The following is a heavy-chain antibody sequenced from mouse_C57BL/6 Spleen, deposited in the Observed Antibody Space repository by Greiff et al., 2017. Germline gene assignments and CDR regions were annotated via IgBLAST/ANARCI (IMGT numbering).Heavy chain of an antibody. J-gene: IGHJ3*01. D-gene: IGHD1-1*01. CDR2: IDPADSYT. V-gene: IGHV1-59*01. CDR1: GYTFTSYW. CDR3: ASWGITTVVATD. Sequence: QVQLQQPGAELVRPGTSVKLSCKASGYTFTSYWMHWVKQRPGQGLEWIVVIDPADSYTNYNQKLKGKATLTVDTSSSTAYMQLSSLTSEDSAVYYCASWGITTVVATDWGQGTLVTVSA.